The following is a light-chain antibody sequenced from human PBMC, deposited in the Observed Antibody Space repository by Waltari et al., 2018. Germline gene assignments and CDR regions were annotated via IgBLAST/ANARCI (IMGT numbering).Light chain of an antibody. J-gene: IGKJ1*01. Sequence: EIVFTQSPGTLSLSPGERATLPCWASQSVGGTLAWYQQKPGQAPRLLIYCASSRATGIPDRFSGSGSGTVFSLSISRLEPEDFAVYYCQHYVRLPVTFGQGTKVEIK. CDR3: QHYVRLPVT. V-gene: IGKV3-20*01. CDR1: QSVGGT. CDR2: CAS.